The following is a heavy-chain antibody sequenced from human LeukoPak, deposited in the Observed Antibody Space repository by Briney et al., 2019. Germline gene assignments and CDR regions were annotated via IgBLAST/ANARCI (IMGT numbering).Heavy chain of an antibody. CDR3: ARVALSSSRRIDAFDI. V-gene: IGHV4-4*07. J-gene: IGHJ3*02. CDR2: IYTSGST. CDR1: GGSISSYY. Sequence: SETLSLTCTVSGGSISSYYWSWIRQPAGKGLEWIGRIYTSGSTNYNPSLKSRVTMSVDTSKNQFSLKLSSVTAADTAVYYCARVALSSSRRIDAFDIWGQGTMVTVSS. D-gene: IGHD6-13*01.